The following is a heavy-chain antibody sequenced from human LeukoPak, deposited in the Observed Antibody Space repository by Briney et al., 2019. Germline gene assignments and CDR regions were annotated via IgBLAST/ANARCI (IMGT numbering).Heavy chain of an antibody. V-gene: IGHV1-2*02. CDR1: GYTFTGYY. J-gene: IGHJ5*02. Sequence: ASVKVSCKASGYTFTGYYMHWVRQAPGQGLEWMGWINPNSGGTNYAQKFQGRVTMTRDTSISTAYMELSRLRSDDTAVYYCARDPRGDIVVVPAATQKDWFDPWGQGTLVTVSS. D-gene: IGHD2-2*01. CDR2: INPNSGGT. CDR3: ARDPRGDIVVVPAATQKDWFDP.